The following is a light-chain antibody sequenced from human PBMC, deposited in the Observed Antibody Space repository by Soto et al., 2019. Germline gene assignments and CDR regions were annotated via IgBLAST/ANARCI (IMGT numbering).Light chain of an antibody. CDR1: QSISSSY. CDR2: GAS. V-gene: IGKV3-20*01. J-gene: IGKJ1*01. CDR3: QKYGMSPWT. Sequence: DIVLTQSPGTLSLSPGERATLSCRASQSISSSYLAWYQQRPGQAPRLLIYGASSRATGIPDRFSGSGSGTDFTLTISRLEPEDFAVYYCQKYGMSPWTFGQGTKVEI.